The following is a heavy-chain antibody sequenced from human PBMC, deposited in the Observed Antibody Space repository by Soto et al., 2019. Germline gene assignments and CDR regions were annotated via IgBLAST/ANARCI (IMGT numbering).Heavy chain of an antibody. CDR1: GFTFSSYW. D-gene: IGHD4-4*01. J-gene: IGHJ4*02. V-gene: IGHV3-7*01. CDR3: AAAPRHSNFDY. CDR2: IKQDGSEK. Sequence: EVQLVESGGGLVQPGGSLRLSCAASGFTFSSYWMSWVRQAPGKGLGWVANIKQDGSEKYYVDSVKGRFTISRDNAKNSLYLQMNSLRAEDTAVYYCAAAPRHSNFDYWGQGTLVTVSS.